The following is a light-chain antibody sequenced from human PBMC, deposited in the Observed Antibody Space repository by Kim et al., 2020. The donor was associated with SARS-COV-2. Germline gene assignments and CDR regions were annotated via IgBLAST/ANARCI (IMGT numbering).Light chain of an antibody. V-gene: IGLV3-19*01. CDR1: SLRNYY. Sequence: SSELTQDPAVSVALGQTVRITCQGDSLRNYYTTWYQQRPSQAPVLVIYGRNNRPSGIPDRFSGSSSGNTVSLTISGAQAEDEADFYCQSRDSGGNVLFGGGTKVTVL. J-gene: IGLJ2*01. CDR3: QSRDSGGNVL. CDR2: GRN.